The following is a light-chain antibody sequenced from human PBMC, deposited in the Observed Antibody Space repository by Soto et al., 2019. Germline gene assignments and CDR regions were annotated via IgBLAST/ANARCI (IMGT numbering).Light chain of an antibody. CDR2: ASS. Sequence: DIQMTQSPSSLSASVGDRVTISCRASQSIGRFLNLYQQKPGKAPKLLIYASSTLQGGVPSSFSGSGSGTDFTLTISILQPDDVATYFCQQSYRAPYTFGQGTKLDIK. J-gene: IGKJ2*01. V-gene: IGKV1-39*01. CDR3: QQSYRAPYT. CDR1: QSIGRF.